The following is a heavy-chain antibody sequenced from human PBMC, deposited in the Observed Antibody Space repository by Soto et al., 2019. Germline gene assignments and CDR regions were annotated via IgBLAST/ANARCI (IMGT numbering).Heavy chain of an antibody. J-gene: IGHJ6*02. CDR3: YRGQQLEPNAYYYGMDV. D-gene: IGHD6-13*01. CDR2: IDPSDSYT. CDR1: GYSFTSYW. V-gene: IGHV5-10-1*01. Sequence: GESLKISCKGSGYSFTSYWISWVRQMPGKGLEWMGRIDPSDSYTNYSPSFQGHVTISADKSISTAYLQWSSLKASDTAMYYCYRGQQLEPNAYYYGMDVWGQGTTVTVSS.